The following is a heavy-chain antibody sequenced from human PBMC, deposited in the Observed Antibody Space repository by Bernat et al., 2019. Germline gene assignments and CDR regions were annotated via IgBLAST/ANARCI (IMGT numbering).Heavy chain of an antibody. CDR1: GYSISSGYY. Sequence: QVQLQESGPGLVKPSETLSLTCAVSGYSISSGYYWGWIRQPPGKGLEWIGSIYHSGSTYYNPSLKSRVTISVDTSKSQFSLKLSSVTAADTAVYYCARAPVTMGQGVSYDYWGQGTLVTVAS. D-gene: IGHD3-10*01. CDR3: ARAPVTMGQGVSYDY. V-gene: IGHV4-38-2*01. J-gene: IGHJ4*02. CDR2: IYHSGST.